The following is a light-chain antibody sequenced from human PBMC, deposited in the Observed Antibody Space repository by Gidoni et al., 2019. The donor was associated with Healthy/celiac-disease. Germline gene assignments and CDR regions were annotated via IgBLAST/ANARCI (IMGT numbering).Light chain of an antibody. CDR3: QQYYSTPWT. Sequence: DIVMTQSPDSLPVSLGERATINCKSSQSVLYSSNNKNYLAWYQQKPGQPTKLLIYWASTRESGVPDRFSGSGSGTDFTLTISSLQAEDVAVYYCQQYYSTPWTFGQGTKVEIK. CDR1: QSVLYSSNNKNY. J-gene: IGKJ1*01. CDR2: WAS. V-gene: IGKV4-1*01.